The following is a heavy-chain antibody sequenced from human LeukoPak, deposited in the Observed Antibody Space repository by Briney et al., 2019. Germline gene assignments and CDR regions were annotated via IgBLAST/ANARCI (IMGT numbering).Heavy chain of an antibody. Sequence: SETLSLTCTVSGGSISSSSYYWGWIRQPPGKGLEWIGSIYYSGSTYYNPSLKSRVTISVDTSKNQFSLKLSSVAAADTAVYYCARRVGHGGNDFTYRGMDVWGQGTTVTVSS. CDR2: IYYSGST. J-gene: IGHJ6*02. V-gene: IGHV4-39*01. CDR1: GGSISSSSYY. D-gene: IGHD4-23*01. CDR3: ARRVGHGGNDFTYRGMDV.